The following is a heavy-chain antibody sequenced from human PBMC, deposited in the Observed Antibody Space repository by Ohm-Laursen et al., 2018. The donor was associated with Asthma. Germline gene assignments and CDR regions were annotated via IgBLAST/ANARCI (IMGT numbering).Heavy chain of an antibody. V-gene: IGHV3-30-3*01. J-gene: IGHJ6*02. CDR3: ARDRGSSSLLYYYYGMDV. D-gene: IGHD6-6*01. Sequence: SLRLSCAASGFTFRSYAMHWVRQAPGKGLEWVAVGGSYYDGGLKYYADSVNGRFTVSRDDSKNTLYLQMNSLRADDTAVYYCARDRGSSSLLYYYYGMDVWGQGTTVTVSS. CDR2: GGSYYDGGLK. CDR1: GFTFRSYA.